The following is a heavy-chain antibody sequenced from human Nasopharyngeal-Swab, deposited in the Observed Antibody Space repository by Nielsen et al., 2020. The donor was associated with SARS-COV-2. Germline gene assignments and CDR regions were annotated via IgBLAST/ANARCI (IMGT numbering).Heavy chain of an antibody. CDR3: ARDPITGTTEAENPPFDY. D-gene: IGHD1-20*01. J-gene: IGHJ4*02. V-gene: IGHV1-46*01. Sequence: WVRQAPGQGLEWMGIINPSGGSTSYAQKFQGRVTMTRDTSTSTVYMELSSLRSEDTAVYHCARDPITGTTEAENPPFDYWGQGTLVTVSS. CDR2: INPSGGST.